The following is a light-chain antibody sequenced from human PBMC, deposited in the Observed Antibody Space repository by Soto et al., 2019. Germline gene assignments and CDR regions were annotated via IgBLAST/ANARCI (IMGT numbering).Light chain of an antibody. CDR3: MPGTLWPYT. CDR1: QGLVDNDGYSY. Sequence: VVMTQSPLSMAVTLGEPASVSCRSSQGLVDNDGYSYLSWFHQRPGQSPRRLIYRISNRDSGVPDRISSSRSGTDFTRKISGVEAEDVGVYYCMPGTLWPYTFCQGTHLEI. CDR2: RIS. V-gene: IGKV2-30*01. J-gene: IGKJ2*01.